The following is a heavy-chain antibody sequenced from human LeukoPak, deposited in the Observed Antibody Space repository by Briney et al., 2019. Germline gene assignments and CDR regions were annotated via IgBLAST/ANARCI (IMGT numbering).Heavy chain of an antibody. V-gene: IGHV3-9*01. CDR2: ISWNSGSI. CDR1: GFTFDDYA. J-gene: IGHJ3*02. CDR3: AKGCCSGEKLYDILTAADAFDI. D-gene: IGHD3-9*01. Sequence: GGSLRLSCAASGFTFDDYAMHWVRQAPGKGLEWVSGISWNSGSIGYADSVKGRFTISRDNAKNSLYLQMNSLRAEDTALYYCAKGCCSGEKLYDILTAADAFDIWGQGTMVTVSS.